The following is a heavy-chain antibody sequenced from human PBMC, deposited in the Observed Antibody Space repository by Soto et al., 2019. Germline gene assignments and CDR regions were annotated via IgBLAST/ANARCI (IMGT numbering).Heavy chain of an antibody. V-gene: IGHV1-8*01. J-gene: IGHJ6*03. CDR3: AREDIVVVPAAMDYYYYMDV. Sequence: SVKVSCKASGYTFTSYDINWVRQAPGQGLEWMGWMNPNSNKTGYAQKFQGRVTMTRNTSINTAYMELSSLRTEDTAVYYCAREDIVVVPAAMDYYYYMDVWGEGTTVTVSS. CDR1: GYTFTSYD. D-gene: IGHD2-2*01. CDR2: MNPNSNKT.